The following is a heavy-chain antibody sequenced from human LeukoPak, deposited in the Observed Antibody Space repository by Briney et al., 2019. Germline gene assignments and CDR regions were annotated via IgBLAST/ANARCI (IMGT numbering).Heavy chain of an antibody. CDR2: IYYSGST. Sequence: SETLSLTCTVSGGSISSHYWSWIRQPPGKGLEWKGYIYYSGSTNNNPSLKSRVTISVDTSNNQFSLKLRSVTAADTAVYYCASAPYTSGWSVFDYWGQGTLVTVSS. CDR3: ASAPYTSGWSVFDY. CDR1: GGSISSHY. J-gene: IGHJ4*02. D-gene: IGHD6-19*01. V-gene: IGHV4-59*11.